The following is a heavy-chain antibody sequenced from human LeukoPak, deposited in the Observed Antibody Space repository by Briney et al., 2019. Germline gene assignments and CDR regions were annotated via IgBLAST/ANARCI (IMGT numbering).Heavy chain of an antibody. CDR2: IRSRSIGGAI. Sequence: PGRSLRLSCSTSGFNFGDYALSWVRQAPGKGLEWVSFIRSRSIGGAIEYAASVKGRFTISRDDSKSIAYLQINSLKAEDTAVYYCTRRRYISGYYCMDVWGKGTTVTVSS. CDR1: GFNFGDYA. V-gene: IGHV3-49*04. D-gene: IGHD5-18*01. CDR3: TRRRYISGYYCMDV. J-gene: IGHJ6*03.